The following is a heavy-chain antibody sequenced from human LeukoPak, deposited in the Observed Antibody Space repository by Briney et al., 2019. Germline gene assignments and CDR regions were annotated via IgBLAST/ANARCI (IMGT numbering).Heavy chain of an antibody. CDR1: GGTFSRNA. CDR3: ARVQAVGVPVAIDAYYSYGMDV. CDR2: FIPMVGVE. V-gene: IGHV1-69*04. D-gene: IGHD2-15*01. J-gene: IGHJ6*02. Sequence: ASVKVSCKASGGTFSRNAISWVRQAPGQGLEWMGRFIPMVGVETYAQSFQGRVTITADRSTSTAYMELSSLRSEDTAVYYCARVQAVGVPVAIDAYYSYGMDVWGQGTAVTVSS.